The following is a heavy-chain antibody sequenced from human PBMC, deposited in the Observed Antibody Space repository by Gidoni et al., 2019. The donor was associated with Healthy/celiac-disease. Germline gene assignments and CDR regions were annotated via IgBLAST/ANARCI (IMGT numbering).Heavy chain of an antibody. D-gene: IGHD2-15*01. CDR3: AKDWGGSRLFDY. J-gene: IGHJ4*02. CDR1: GFTFSSYA. Sequence: EVQLVESGGGLVQPGGSLSLSCAVTGFTFSSYAMSWVRQAPGKGLEWVSAISGSGGSTYYADSVKGRCTISRDNSKNTLYLQMNSLRAEDTAVYYCAKDWGGSRLFDYWGQGTLVTVSS. V-gene: IGHV3-23*04. CDR2: ISGSGGST.